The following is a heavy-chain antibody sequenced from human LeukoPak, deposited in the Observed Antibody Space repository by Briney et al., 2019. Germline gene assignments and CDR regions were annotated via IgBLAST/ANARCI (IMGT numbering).Heavy chain of an antibody. CDR3: ARGNFGELPTFDY. J-gene: IGHJ4*02. CDR1: AFTFSSYG. D-gene: IGHD3-10*01. Sequence: GGSLRLSCAASAFTFSSYGMHWVRQAPGKGLEWVAFNRYDGSNKYYADSVKGRFTISRDNSKNTLYLQMNSLRAEDTAVYYCARGNFGELPTFDYWGQGTLVTVSS. CDR2: NRYDGSNK. V-gene: IGHV3-30*02.